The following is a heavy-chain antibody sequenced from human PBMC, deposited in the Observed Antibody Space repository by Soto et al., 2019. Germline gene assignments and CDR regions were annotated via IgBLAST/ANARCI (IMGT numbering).Heavy chain of an antibody. D-gene: IGHD6-13*01. J-gene: IGHJ4*02. CDR1: GFTFSSYA. CDR2: ISGSGGST. Sequence: GGSLRLSCAASGFTFSSYAMSWVRQAPGKGLEWVSAISGSGGSTYYADSVKGRFTISRDNSKNTLYLQMNSLRAEDTAVYYCAKDRRVYSSSSPIAMFFDYWGQGTLVTVSS. CDR3: AKDRRVYSSSSPIAMFFDY. V-gene: IGHV3-23*01.